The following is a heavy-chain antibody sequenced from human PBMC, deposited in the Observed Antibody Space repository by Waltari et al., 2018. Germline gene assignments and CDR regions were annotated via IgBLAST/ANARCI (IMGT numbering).Heavy chain of an antibody. V-gene: IGHV3-53*01. CDR2: IYSGGST. CDR1: GFTVRGTY. Sequence: EVQLVESGGGLIQPGGSLRLSCAPSGFTVRGTYLFWVRQAPGKGLEWVSVIYSGGSTYYADSVKGRVAISRDTSTNTLDLQMNSLRAEDTAVYYCGSGSAWYGYFDLWGRGTLVTVSS. CDR3: GSGSAWYGYFDL. J-gene: IGHJ2*01. D-gene: IGHD6-19*01.